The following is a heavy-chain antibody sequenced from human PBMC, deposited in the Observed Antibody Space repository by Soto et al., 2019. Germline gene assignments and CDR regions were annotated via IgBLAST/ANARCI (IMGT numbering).Heavy chain of an antibody. CDR2: IYYSGST. V-gene: IGHV4-59*01. CDR1: GGSISSYY. CDR3: AREGRYCSGGSCYSGPLDY. J-gene: IGHJ4*02. D-gene: IGHD2-15*01. Sequence: SETLSLTCTVSGGSISSYYWSWIRQPPGKGLEWIGYIYYSGSTNYNPSLKSRVTISVDTSKNQFSLKLSSVTAADTAVYYCAREGRYCSGGSCYSGPLDYWGQGTLVTVS.